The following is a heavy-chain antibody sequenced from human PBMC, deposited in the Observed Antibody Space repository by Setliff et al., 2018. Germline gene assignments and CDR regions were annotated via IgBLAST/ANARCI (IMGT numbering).Heavy chain of an antibody. J-gene: IGHJ4*02. CDR2: IYSGDRST. CDR1: GFTVSSSD. Sequence: PGGSLRLSCATSGFTVSSSDMSWVRQAPGKGLEWVSTIYSGDRSTFYTDSVKGRFIIYRDSSKNTLYMQMNSLRAEDTAVYYCAKPRVELRWGFESWGQGTLVTVSS. D-gene: IGHD1-7*01. CDR3: AKPRVELRWGFES. V-gene: IGHV3-23*03.